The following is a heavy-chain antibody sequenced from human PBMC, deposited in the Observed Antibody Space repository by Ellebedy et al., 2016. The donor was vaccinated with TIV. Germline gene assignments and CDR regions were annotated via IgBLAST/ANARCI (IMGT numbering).Heavy chain of an antibody. D-gene: IGHD3-22*01. Sequence: GESLKISCAASGFTFNSYWMSWVRQAPGKGLEWVANINQDGKKTYYVDSVEGRFTISRDNAKNSLYLQMNNLRVEDRAVYHCAREGAYGDYSPGYYGMDVWGQGTTVTVSS. J-gene: IGHJ6*02. CDR2: INQDGKKT. CDR3: AREGAYGDYSPGYYGMDV. V-gene: IGHV3-7*03. CDR1: GFTFNSYW.